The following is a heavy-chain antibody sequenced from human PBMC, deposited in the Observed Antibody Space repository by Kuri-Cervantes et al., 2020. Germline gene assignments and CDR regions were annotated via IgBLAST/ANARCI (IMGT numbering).Heavy chain of an antibody. V-gene: IGHV3-30*18. CDR1: GFTFSSYG. J-gene: IGHJ4*02. CDR3: AKDPNRLGYDFWSGPNAFFDY. CDR2: ISYDGSNK. Sequence: GSLRLSCAASGFTFSSYGMHWVRQAPGKGLEWVAVISYDGSNKYYADSVKGRFTISRDNSKNTLYLQMNSLRAEDTAVYYCAKDPNRLGYDFWSGPNAFFDYWGQGTLVTVSS. D-gene: IGHD3-3*01.